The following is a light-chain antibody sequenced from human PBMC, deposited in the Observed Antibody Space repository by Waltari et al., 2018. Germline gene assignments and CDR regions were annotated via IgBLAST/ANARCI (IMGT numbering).Light chain of an antibody. CDR3: AAWDDSLNVI. Sequence: QSVLTQPPSASGTPGPRVPISCSARNSNTGSTLVNWYQLHPGVAPKLLIYSDNQRPSGVPGRSSGSRSGNSASLAISGRQSEDEADYYCAAWDDSLNVIFGGGTKLTVL. V-gene: IGLV1-44*01. J-gene: IGLJ2*01. CDR2: SDN. CDR1: NSNTGSTL.